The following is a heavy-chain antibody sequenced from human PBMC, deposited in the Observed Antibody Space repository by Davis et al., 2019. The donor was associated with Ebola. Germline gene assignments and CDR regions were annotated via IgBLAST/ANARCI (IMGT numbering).Heavy chain of an antibody. D-gene: IGHD6-13*01. CDR3: VIGLGYFFHY. J-gene: IGHJ4*02. V-gene: IGHV3-7*03. CDR2: IKQDGSEK. Sequence: GESLKISCAASGFIFSDNWMNWVRQAPGKGLEWVAIIKQDGSEKHYVDSVKGRFTISRDNAKNSLFLQMDSLRAEDTAVYYCVIGLGYFFHYWGQGTPVTVSS. CDR1: GFIFSDNW.